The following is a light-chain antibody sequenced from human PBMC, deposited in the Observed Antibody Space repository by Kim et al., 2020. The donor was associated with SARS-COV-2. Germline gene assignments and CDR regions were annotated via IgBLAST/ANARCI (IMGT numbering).Light chain of an antibody. CDR3: AAWDDSLNVPV. V-gene: IGLV1-44*01. J-gene: IGLJ1*01. CDR2: SNN. CDR1: SSNIGSNT. Sequence: QSVLTQPTSASGTPGQRVTISCSGSSSNIGSNTVNWYQQLPGTAPKLLIYSNNQRPSGVPDRFSGSKSGTSASLAISGLQSEDEADYYCAAWDDSLNVPVFGTGTKVTVL.